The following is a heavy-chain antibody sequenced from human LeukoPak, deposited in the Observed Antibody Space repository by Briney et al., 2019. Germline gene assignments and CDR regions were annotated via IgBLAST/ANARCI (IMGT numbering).Heavy chain of an antibody. CDR1: GYSISSGYY. CDR2: IYHGGST. CDR3: ARHARGYSYGYFDF. V-gene: IGHV4-38-2*02. D-gene: IGHD5-18*01. J-gene: IGHJ4*02. Sequence: PSETLSLTCTVSGYSISSGYYWGWIRQPPGKGLEWIRNIYHGGSTYYNPSLKSRVTTSVDTSKNQFSLKLASVTAADTAVYFCARHARGYSYGYFDFWGQGSLVTVSS.